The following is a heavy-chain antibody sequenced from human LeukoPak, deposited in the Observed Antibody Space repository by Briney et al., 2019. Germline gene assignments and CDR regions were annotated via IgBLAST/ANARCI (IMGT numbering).Heavy chain of an antibody. J-gene: IGHJ4*02. CDR1: GFTFSSYA. V-gene: IGHV3-23*01. D-gene: IGHD2-15*01. Sequence: GGSLRLSCAASGFTFSSYAMSWVRQAPGKGPEWVSAISGSGDSTNYADSVKGRFTISRDNSKNTLYLQMNSLRAEDTAVYYCAKAGAVVVVVAKFFDYWGQGTLVTVSS. CDR2: ISGSGDST. CDR3: AKAGAVVVVVAKFFDY.